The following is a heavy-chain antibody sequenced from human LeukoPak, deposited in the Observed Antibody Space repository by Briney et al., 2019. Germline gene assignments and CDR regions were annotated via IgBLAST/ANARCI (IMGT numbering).Heavy chain of an antibody. CDR2: IIPIFGTA. V-gene: IGHV1-69*13. CDR3: ARDRGGYCSGGSCYAEGSEFDY. Sequence: ASVKVSCKASGGTFSSYAISWVRQAPGQELEWMGGIIPIFGTANYAQKFQGRVTITADESTSTAYMELSSLRSEDTAVYYCARDRGGYCSGGSCYAEGSEFDYWGQGTLVTVSS. J-gene: IGHJ4*02. CDR1: GGTFSSYA. D-gene: IGHD2-15*01.